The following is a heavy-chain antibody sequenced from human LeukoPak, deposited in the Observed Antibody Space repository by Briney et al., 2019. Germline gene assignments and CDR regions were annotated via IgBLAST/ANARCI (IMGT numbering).Heavy chain of an antibody. CDR1: GGSISSGGYS. V-gene: IGHV4-30-2*01. CDR2: IYHSGST. J-gene: IGHJ4*02. Sequence: PSETLSLTCAVSGGSISSGGYSWSWIRQPPGKGLEWIGYIYHSGSTYYNPSLKSRVTISVDTSKNQFSLKLSSVTAADTAVYYCARTGDHFDYWGQGTLVTVSS. D-gene: IGHD4-17*01. CDR3: ARTGDHFDY.